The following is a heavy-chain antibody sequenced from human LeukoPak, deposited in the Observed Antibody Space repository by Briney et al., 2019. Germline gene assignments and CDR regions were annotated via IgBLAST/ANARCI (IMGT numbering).Heavy chain of an antibody. CDR1: GYTLTDHY. J-gene: IGHJ4*02. Sequence: ASVKVSRKASGYTLTDHYIHWVRQAPGQGREWMGWINPNSGGTNYAQKFQGRVTTTRDTAISTAYMELSRLRSDETAVYYCATYCSSANCYIWGYYFDYWGQGTLVTVSS. D-gene: IGHD2-2*01. CDR2: INPNSGGT. V-gene: IGHV1-2*02. CDR3: ATYCSSANCYIWGYYFDY.